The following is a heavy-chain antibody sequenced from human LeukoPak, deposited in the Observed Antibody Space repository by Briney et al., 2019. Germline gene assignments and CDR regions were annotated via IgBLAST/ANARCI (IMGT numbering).Heavy chain of an antibody. V-gene: IGHV3-53*01. CDR2: IYSGCSI. D-gene: IGHD5-18*01. Sequence: WGSLRLSCAVSGFTVSSNYMTWVRQAPGKELEWVSVIYSGCSIYYADSVKGRFTISRDISKNTVDLQLNSLRAEDTAVYYCASGKETSMAQGYWGQGTLVTVSS. CDR3: ASGKETSMAQGY. J-gene: IGHJ4*02. CDR1: GFTVSSNY.